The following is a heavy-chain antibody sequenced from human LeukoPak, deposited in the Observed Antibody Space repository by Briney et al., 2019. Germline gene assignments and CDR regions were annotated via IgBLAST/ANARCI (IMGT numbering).Heavy chain of an antibody. CDR2: LSSNGGRT. CDR1: GFTFRSYT. CDR3: ARGSSVVALD. J-gene: IGHJ4*02. Sequence: GGSLRLSCSASGFTFRSYTMHWVRQAPGKGLEYVSALSSNGGRTYYADSVKGRCIISRDNSKNTLYLQMSSLRAEDTAVYYCARGSSVVALDWGQGTLVTVSS. D-gene: IGHD2-15*01. V-gene: IGHV3-64D*09.